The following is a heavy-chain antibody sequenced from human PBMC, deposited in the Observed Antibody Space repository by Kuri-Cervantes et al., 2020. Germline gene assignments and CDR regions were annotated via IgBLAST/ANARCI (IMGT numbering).Heavy chain of an antibody. CDR2: IYYSGST. Sequence: SETLSLTCNVSGVSVSKYYWSWIRQPPGKGLEWIGYIYYSGSTNYNPSLKSRVTISVDTSKNQFSLKLSSVTAADTAVYYCAGGAVGYSSSWYYFDYWGQGTLVTVSS. D-gene: IGHD6-13*01. V-gene: IGHV4-59*02. CDR1: GVSVSKYY. J-gene: IGHJ4*02. CDR3: AGGAVGYSSSWYYFDY.